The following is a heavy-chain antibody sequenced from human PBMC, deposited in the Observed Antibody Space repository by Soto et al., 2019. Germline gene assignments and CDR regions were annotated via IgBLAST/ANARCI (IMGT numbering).Heavy chain of an antibody. CDR1: GDSINSRSHF. CDR3: ARAELSYCSGGSCYSASFDF. D-gene: IGHD2-15*01. Sequence: PSETLSLTCTVSGDSINSRSHFWGWIRQTPGKGLEWIGTVYYSGSTHYSPSLKSRVTISGDTSKNQFSLKLSSVTAADTAVYFCARAELSYCSGGSCYSASFDFWGQGTLVTVSS. CDR2: VYYSGST. V-gene: IGHV4-39*01. J-gene: IGHJ4*02.